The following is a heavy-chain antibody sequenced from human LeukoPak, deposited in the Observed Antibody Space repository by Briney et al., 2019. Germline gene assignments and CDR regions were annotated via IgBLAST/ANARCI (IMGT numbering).Heavy chain of an antibody. D-gene: IGHD1-14*01. CDR1: GFTFSSYG. CDR3: AKSIRGVNYYYGMDV. V-gene: IGHV3-30*02. CDR2: IRYDGSNK. J-gene: IGHJ6*02. Sequence: GGSLRLSCAASGFTFSSYGMHWVRQAPGKGLEWVAFIRYDGSNKYYADSVKGRFTISRDNSKNTLYLQMNSLRAEDTAVYYCAKSIRGVNYYYGMDVWGQGTTVTVSS.